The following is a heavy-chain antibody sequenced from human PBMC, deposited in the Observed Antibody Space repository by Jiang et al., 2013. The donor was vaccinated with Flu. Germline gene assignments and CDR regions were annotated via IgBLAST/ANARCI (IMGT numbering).Heavy chain of an antibody. CDR2: ISGSGGST. CDR3: AKVGAYSGSDYYFDY. D-gene: IGHD1-26*01. J-gene: IGHJ4*02. V-gene: IGHV3-23*01. Sequence: TFSSYAMSWVRQAPGKGLEWVSAISGSGGSTYYADSVKGRFTISRDNSKNTLYLQMNSLRVEDTAVYYCAKVGAYSGSDYYFDYWGQGTLVTVSS. CDR1: TFSSYA.